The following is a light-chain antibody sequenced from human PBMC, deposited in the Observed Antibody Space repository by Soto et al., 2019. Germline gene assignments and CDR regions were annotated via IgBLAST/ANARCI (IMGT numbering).Light chain of an antibody. V-gene: IGKV3-20*01. J-gene: IGKJ1*01. CDR3: QQHGAT. Sequence: EIVLTQSPGTLSLSPGERATLSCKVSQSVTNSELAWYQQRPGQAPRLLIYGASSRATGIPDRFTGGGSGTDFTLTISRLEPEDSAVYYCQQHGATFDQGTKVEIK. CDR2: GAS. CDR1: QSVTNSE.